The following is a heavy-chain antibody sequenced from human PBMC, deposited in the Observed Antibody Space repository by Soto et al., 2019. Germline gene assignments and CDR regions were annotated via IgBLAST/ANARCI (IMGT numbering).Heavy chain of an antibody. CDR3: VRNGYYSLDV. D-gene: IGHD3-22*01. Sequence: QVQLQESGPGLVRPSGTLSLTCAVSGDSIIGTGWWSWVRQSPGKGLDWIGEVYHSGATNYNPSLKSRVTISVDTSRNQVSLTLGSVTAADTAVSSCVRNGYYSLDVWGQGTTVTASS. CDR1: GDSIIGTGW. V-gene: IGHV4-4*02. CDR2: VYHSGAT. J-gene: IGHJ6*02.